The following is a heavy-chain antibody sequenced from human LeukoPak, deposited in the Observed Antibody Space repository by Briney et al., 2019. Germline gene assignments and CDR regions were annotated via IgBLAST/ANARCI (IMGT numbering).Heavy chain of an antibody. CDR3: ARIPAYYDILTGYHTSGPIDY. CDR2: IKQDGSEK. V-gene: IGHV3-7*01. D-gene: IGHD3-9*01. CDR1: GFTFSIYW. Sequence: GSVRLSCAASGFTFSIYWMSWVRQAPGKGLEWVANIKQDGSEKYYVDSVKGRFTISRDNAKNSLYLQMNSLRAEDTAVYYCARIPAYYDILTGYHTSGPIDYWGQGTLVTVSS. J-gene: IGHJ4*02.